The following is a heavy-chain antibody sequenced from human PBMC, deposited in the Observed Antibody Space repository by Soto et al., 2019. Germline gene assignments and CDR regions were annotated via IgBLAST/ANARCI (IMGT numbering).Heavy chain of an antibody. Sequence: GGSLRLSCAASGFTFSSYAMHWVRQAPGKGLEWVAVISYDGSNKYYADSVKGRFTISRDNSKNTLYLQMNSLRAEDTAVYYCARDDDSSSSRWFDPWGQGTLVTVSS. V-gene: IGHV3-30-3*01. J-gene: IGHJ5*02. CDR2: ISYDGSNK. CDR3: ARDDDSSSSRWFDP. CDR1: GFTFSSYA. D-gene: IGHD6-6*01.